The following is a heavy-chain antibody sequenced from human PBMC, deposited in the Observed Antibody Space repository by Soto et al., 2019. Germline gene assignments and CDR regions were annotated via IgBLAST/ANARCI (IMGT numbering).Heavy chain of an antibody. V-gene: IGHV1-18*01. CDR2: ISAYNGNT. Sequence: ASVKVSCKASGYTFTSYGISWVRQAPGQGLEWMGWISAYNGNTNYAQKLQGRVTMTTDTSTSTAYMELRSLRSDDTAVYYCARSSQRRVGLRVGWFDPWGQGTLVTVSS. CDR3: ARSSQRRVGLRVGWFDP. CDR1: GYTFTSYG. J-gene: IGHJ5*02. D-gene: IGHD1-26*01.